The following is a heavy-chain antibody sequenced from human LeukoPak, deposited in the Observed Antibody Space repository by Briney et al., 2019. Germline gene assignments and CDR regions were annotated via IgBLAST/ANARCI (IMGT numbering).Heavy chain of an antibody. CDR2: IYHSGST. CDR1: GGSISSGGYS. J-gene: IGHJ4*02. CDR3: ARVGDYFYYFDY. Sequence: SQTLSLTCAVSGGSISSGGYSWSWIRQPPGKGLEWIGYIYHSGSTYYNPSLKSRVTISVDRSKNQFSLKLSSVTAADTAVYYCARVGDYFYYFDYWGQGTLVTVPS. D-gene: IGHD4-17*01. V-gene: IGHV4-30-2*01.